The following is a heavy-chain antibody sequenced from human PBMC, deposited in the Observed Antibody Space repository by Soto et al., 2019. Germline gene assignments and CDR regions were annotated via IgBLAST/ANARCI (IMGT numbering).Heavy chain of an antibody. CDR2: ISAYNGNT. CDR3: ARRGPSSYYYDSSGYYYLDY. Sequence: QVQLVQSGAEVKKPEAPVKVSCKASGYTFTSYGISWVRQAPGQGLEWMGWISAYNGNTNYAQKLQGRVTMTTDTSTSTAYMELRSLRSDDTAVYYCARRGPSSYYYDSSGYYYLDYWGQGTLVTVSS. J-gene: IGHJ4*02. CDR1: GYTFTSYG. V-gene: IGHV1-18*04. D-gene: IGHD3-22*01.